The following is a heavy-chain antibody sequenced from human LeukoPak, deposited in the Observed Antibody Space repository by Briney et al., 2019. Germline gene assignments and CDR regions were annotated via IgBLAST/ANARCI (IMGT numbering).Heavy chain of an antibody. Sequence: GASVKVSCKASGYTFTGYYMHWVRQAPGQGLEWMGWISAYSGHTNYAQNLQGRVTMTTDTSTSTAYMELRSLRSEDTAVYYCARDYCSSTSCSNWFDPWGQGTLVTVS. CDR2: ISAYSGHT. CDR1: GYTFTGYY. CDR3: ARDYCSSTSCSNWFDP. V-gene: IGHV1-18*04. J-gene: IGHJ5*02. D-gene: IGHD2-2*01.